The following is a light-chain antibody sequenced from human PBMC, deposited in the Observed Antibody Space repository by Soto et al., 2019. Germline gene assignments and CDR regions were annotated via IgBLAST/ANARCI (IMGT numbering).Light chain of an antibody. CDR2: EGT. Sequence: QSALTQPASVTGFPGQSITISCTGTSRDVGSYNLVSWYQQHPGNAPKLIIYEGTKRPSGVSYRFSGSKSGNTASLTISGLQEEDEGDYHCCSFAGSSTYVFGTGTKVTVL. CDR3: CSFAGSSTYV. CDR1: SRDVGSYNL. J-gene: IGLJ1*01. V-gene: IGLV2-23*01.